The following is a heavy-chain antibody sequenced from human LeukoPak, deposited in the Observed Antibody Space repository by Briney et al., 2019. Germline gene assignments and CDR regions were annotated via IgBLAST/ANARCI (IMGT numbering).Heavy chain of an antibody. V-gene: IGHV3-48*01. CDR1: GFTFNYYS. Sequence: GGSLRLSCAASGFTFNYYSMTWVRQAPGKGLEWVSYISSGSDTVFYADSVMGRFTISRDNGQNSLYLQMNSLRAEDTAVYFCARDKVRVGVGAFDYWGQGTLVTVSS. CDR2: ISSGSDTV. J-gene: IGHJ4*02. CDR3: ARDKVRVGVGAFDY. D-gene: IGHD3-3*01.